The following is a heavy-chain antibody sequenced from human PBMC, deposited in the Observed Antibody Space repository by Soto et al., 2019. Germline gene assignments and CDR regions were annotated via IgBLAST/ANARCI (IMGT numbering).Heavy chain of an antibody. CDR2: VYTSGST. J-gene: IGHJ4*02. CDR3: ARTVGVAYYFDF. V-gene: IGHV4-4*07. Sequence: QVQLQESGPGLVKPSETLSLTCSVSGGSMSKYYWSWIRQPAGKGLEWIGRVYTSGSTYYNPSLKSRVTMSIDTSNNHFSLKLNSVTAADTAVYYCARTVGVAYYFDFWGQGTLVTVSS. D-gene: IGHD1-26*01. CDR1: GGSMSKYY.